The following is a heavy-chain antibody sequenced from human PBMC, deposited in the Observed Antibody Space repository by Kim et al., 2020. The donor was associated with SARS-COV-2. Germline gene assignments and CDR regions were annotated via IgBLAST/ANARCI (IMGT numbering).Heavy chain of an antibody. CDR2: INSDGSST. CDR1: GFTFSSYW. D-gene: IGHD3-10*02. J-gene: IGHJ3*02. Sequence: GGSLRLSCAASGFTFSSYWMHWVRQAPGKGLVWVSRINSDGSSTSYADSVKGGCTISRDNAKNTLYLQMNSLRAEDTAVYYCARCAVWCSGSYAFDIWGQGTMVTVSS. V-gene: IGHV3-74*01. CDR3: ARCAVWCSGSYAFDI.